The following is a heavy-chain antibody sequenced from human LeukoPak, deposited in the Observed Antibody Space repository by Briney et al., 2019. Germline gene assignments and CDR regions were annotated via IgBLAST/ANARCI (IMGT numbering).Heavy chain of an antibody. V-gene: IGHV3-23*01. Sequence: GGSLRLSCAAFGFTFSSYAMHWVRQAPGKGLEWVSAISGSGGSTYYADSVKGRFTISRDNSKNTLYLQMNSLRAEDTAVYYCAKDIRGYSGYDLYFDYWGQGTLVTVSS. D-gene: IGHD5-12*01. J-gene: IGHJ4*02. CDR3: AKDIRGYSGYDLYFDY. CDR2: ISGSGGST. CDR1: GFTFSSYA.